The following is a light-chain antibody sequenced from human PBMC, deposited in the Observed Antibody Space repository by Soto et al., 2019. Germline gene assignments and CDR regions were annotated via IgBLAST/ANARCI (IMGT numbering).Light chain of an antibody. CDR3: QQYYSTPLT. V-gene: IGKV4-1*01. CDR2: WAS. J-gene: IGKJ4*01. Sequence: IVMTQSPDSLAVSLCDRSTINCKSSQSGVYSSNNKNYLAWYQQKPGQPPKLLIYWASTRESGVPDRFSGSGSGTDFTLTISSLQAEDVAVYYCQQYYSTPLTFAGGTKV. CDR1: QSGVYSSNNKNY.